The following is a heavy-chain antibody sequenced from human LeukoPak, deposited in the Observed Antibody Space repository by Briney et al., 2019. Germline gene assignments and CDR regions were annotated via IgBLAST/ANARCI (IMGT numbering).Heavy chain of an antibody. Sequence: ASVKVSCKTSVYSFTSYGISWVRQDPGRGLEWMGGISAYNGNTNYAQKRQGRVTMTTDTSTSTAYMELRSLRSDDTAVYYCARQRGYCSSTSCYVDYYYYYGMDVWGQGTTVTVSS. CDR1: VYSFTSYG. J-gene: IGHJ6*02. D-gene: IGHD2-2*01. V-gene: IGHV1-18*01. CDR3: ARQRGYCSSTSCYVDYYYYYGMDV. CDR2: ISAYNGNT.